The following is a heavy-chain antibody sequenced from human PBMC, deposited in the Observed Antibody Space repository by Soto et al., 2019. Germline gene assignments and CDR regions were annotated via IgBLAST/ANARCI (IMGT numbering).Heavy chain of an antibody. V-gene: IGHV3-64D*06. J-gene: IGHJ4*02. Sequence: PGGSLRLSFAASGFTFSSYSMSWVRQAPGKGLEYVSAISSNGGSTYYADSVKGRFTISRDNSKNTLYLQMRSLRAEDTAVYYCVKDHFGEGYGDLDYWGQGTLVTVSS. CDR2: ISSNGGST. CDR3: VKDHFGEGYGDLDY. D-gene: IGHD4-17*01. CDR1: GFTFSSYS.